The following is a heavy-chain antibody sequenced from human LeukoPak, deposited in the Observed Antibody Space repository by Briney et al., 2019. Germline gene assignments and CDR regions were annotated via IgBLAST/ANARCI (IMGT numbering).Heavy chain of an antibody. CDR2: ISSSSTSI. CDR1: GFLFSDFIDHT. Sequence: GGSLRLSCADSGFLFSDFIDHTMVWVRQSPAKVLEWVSYISSSSTSISYADSVRGRFSISRDNAQRSLYLHMNSLRDEDTAVYYCAREFSVVGNFDYWGQGTLVIVSS. D-gene: IGHD2-21*01. V-gene: IGHV3-21*01. J-gene: IGHJ4*02. CDR3: AREFSVVGNFDY.